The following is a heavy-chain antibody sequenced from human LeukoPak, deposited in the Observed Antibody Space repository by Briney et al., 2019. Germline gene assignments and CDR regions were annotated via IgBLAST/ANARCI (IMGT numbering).Heavy chain of an antibody. Sequence: SETLSLTCTVSGGSISSSSYYWGWIRQPPGKGLEWIGSISYSGSTYYNPSLKSRVTISVDTSKNQFSLKLSSVTAADTAVYYCAGQSYYYDSSGYYFRVIDYWGQGTLVTVSS. CDR3: AGQSYYYDSSGYYFRVIDY. V-gene: IGHV4-39*01. CDR2: ISYSGST. J-gene: IGHJ4*02. CDR1: GGSISSSSYY. D-gene: IGHD3-22*01.